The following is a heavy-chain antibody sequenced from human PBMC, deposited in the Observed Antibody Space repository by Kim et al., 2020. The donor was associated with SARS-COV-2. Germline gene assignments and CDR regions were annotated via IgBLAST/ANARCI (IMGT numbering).Heavy chain of an antibody. CDR1: GFTFSSYS. CDR3: ARGRHVRAAASDSWFDP. Sequence: GGSLRLSCAASGFTFSSYSMNWVRQAPGKGLEWVSSISSSSSYIYYADSVKGRFTISRDNAKNSLYLQMNSLRAEDTAVYYCARGRHVRAAASDSWFDPWGQGTLVTVSS. CDR2: ISSSSSYI. V-gene: IGHV3-21*01. D-gene: IGHD6-13*01. J-gene: IGHJ5*02.